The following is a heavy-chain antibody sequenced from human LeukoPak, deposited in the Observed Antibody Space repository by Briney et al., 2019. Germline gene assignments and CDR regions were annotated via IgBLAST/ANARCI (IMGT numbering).Heavy chain of an antibody. J-gene: IGHJ5*02. CDR1: GFTFNNYV. CDR2: ISYDGSNK. CDR3: ARGRTYYYDSCGP. Sequence: SGGSLRLSCAASGFTFNNYVMQWVRRAPGKGLEWVALISYDGSNKYYADSVKGRFTISRDNSKNTLYLQMNSLGPEDTAVYYCARGRTYYYDSCGPWGQGTQVTVSS. D-gene: IGHD3-22*01. V-gene: IGHV3-30*03.